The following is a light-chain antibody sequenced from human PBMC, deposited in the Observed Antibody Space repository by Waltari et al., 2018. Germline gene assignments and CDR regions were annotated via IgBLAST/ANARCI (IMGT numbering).Light chain of an antibody. Sequence: DIQMTQSPSSLSASVGDRVTITCRVSQSVSNYFNWYQQKSGKAPKLLIYAASSLQSGVPARFSGSGSGTDFTLTISSLQPEDFATYYCQQSYTTPRTFGQGTKVEIK. CDR2: AAS. V-gene: IGKV1-39*01. J-gene: IGKJ1*01. CDR1: QSVSNY. CDR3: QQSYTTPRT.